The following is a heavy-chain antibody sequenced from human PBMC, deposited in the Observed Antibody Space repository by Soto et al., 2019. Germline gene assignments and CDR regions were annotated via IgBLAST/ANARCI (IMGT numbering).Heavy chain of an antibody. CDR2: IRSKAKSYAT. CDR3: TSQTSTDYSNYGVYYYMDV. V-gene: IGHV3-73*01. D-gene: IGHD4-4*01. J-gene: IGHJ6*03. Sequence: GGSLRLSCAASGFTFSGSAMHWVRQASGKGLEWVGRIRSKAKSYATAYAASVKGRFTISRDDSKNTAYLKMNSLKTEDTAVYYCTSQTSTDYSNYGVYYYMDVWGKGTTVTVSS. CDR1: GFTFSGSA.